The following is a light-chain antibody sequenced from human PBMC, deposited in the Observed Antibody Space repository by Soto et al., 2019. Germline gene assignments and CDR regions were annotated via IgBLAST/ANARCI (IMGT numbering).Light chain of an antibody. J-gene: IGKJ1*01. CDR3: QVYGSSSRT. V-gene: IGKV3-20*01. CDR2: GAS. CDR1: QSVDSTY. Sequence: EVVLTQSPDPLSLSPGERATLSCRASQSVDSTYLGWYQQKPGQAPRLLIYGASNRATGIPDRFSGSGSGTDFTLTIARLEPEDFAVYYCQVYGSSSRTFGQGTKVEVK.